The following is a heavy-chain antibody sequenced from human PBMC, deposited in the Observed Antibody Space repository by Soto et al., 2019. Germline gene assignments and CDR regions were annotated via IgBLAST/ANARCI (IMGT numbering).Heavy chain of an antibody. J-gene: IGHJ3*02. Sequence: QLHLVQSGAVVKKPGASVTVSCSASGYPVTAYYMHWVRQAPGRGLEWMGGINPATGAAKYTQTFPGRVPMTRDTSTSTVFMELGGLSSEDTAVFYCARGGGVGVAGSAAFDMWGQGTVVTVSS. CDR1: GYPVTAYY. CDR3: ARGGGVGVAGSAAFDM. CDR2: INPATGAA. V-gene: IGHV1-2*02. D-gene: IGHD3-3*01.